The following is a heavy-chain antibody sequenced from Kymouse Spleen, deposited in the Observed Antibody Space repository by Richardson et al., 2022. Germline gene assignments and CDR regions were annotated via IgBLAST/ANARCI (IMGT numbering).Heavy chain of an antibody. D-gene: IGHD4-17*01,IGHD4-23*01. Sequence: QVQLVESGGGVVQPGRSLRLSCAASGFTFSSYGMHWVRQAPGKGLEWVAVIWYDGSNKYYADSVKGRFTISRDNSKNTLYLQMNSLRAEDTAVYYCARDPLYGPTRYYYYGMDVWGQGTTVTVSS. J-gene: IGHJ6*02. V-gene: IGHV3-33*01. CDR3: ARDPLYGPTRYYYYGMDV. CDR1: GFTFSSYG. CDR2: IWYDGSNK.